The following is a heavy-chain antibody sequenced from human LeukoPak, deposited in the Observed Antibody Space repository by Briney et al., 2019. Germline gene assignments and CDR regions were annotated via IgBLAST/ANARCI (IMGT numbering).Heavy chain of an antibody. D-gene: IGHD2-21*02. Sequence: PGGSLRLSCAASEFTFSAYAMHWVRQAPWKGLEYVSAISERGDSTYYVDSVKGRFTISRDNSKNTMFLQMGSLGAEDMAVYYCVRELVVTHGVRALDIWGQGTMVTVSS. CDR1: EFTFSAYA. V-gene: IGHV3-64*02. CDR3: VRELVVTHGVRALDI. CDR2: ISERGDST. J-gene: IGHJ3*02.